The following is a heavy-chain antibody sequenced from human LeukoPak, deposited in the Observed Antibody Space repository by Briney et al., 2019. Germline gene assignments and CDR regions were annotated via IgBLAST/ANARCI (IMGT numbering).Heavy chain of an antibody. CDR2: IRYDGSNK. D-gene: IGHD3-22*01. CDR1: GFTFSSYG. J-gene: IGHJ4*02. CDR3: ARPYYYDSSGYLG. V-gene: IGHV3-30*02. Sequence: GGSLGLSCAASGFTFSSYGMHWVRQAPGKGLEWVAFIRYDGSNKYYADSVKGRFTISRDNSKNTLYLQMNSLRAEDTAVYYCARPYYYDSSGYLGWGQGTLVTVSS.